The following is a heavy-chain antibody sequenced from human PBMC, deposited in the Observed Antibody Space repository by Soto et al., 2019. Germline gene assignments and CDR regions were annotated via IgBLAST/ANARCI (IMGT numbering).Heavy chain of an antibody. D-gene: IGHD3-10*01. V-gene: IGHV1-69*13. CDR1: TGTFYTYT. CDR2: IIPVFGTT. CDR3: TKARELEGHSFEDS. Sequence: GASVKVSCKASTGTFYTYTVNWVRQAPGQGLEWMGEIIPVFGTTKYAQNFQGRVTISADESATTAYMELTNLRSDDTATYYCTKARELEGHSFEDSWGQGTLVTVSS. J-gene: IGHJ4*02.